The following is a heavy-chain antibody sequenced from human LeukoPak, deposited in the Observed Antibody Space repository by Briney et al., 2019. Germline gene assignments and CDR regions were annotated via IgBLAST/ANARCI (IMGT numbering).Heavy chain of an antibody. CDR3: ARDQLLEGYYYYYMDV. D-gene: IGHD1-1*01. J-gene: IGHJ6*03. V-gene: IGHV4-59*12. Sequence: SETLSLTCTVSGGSINNYWWAWIRQPPGKGLEWIGYMHYSGITSYKPSLESRVTISVDTSKNQFSLKLSSVTAADTAVYYCARDQLLEGYYYYYMDVWGKGTTVTVSS. CDR2: MHYSGIT. CDR1: GGSINNYW.